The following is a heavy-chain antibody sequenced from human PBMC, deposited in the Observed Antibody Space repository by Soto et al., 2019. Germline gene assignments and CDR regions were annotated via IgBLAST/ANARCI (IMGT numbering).Heavy chain of an antibody. Sequence: QVQLQESGPGLVKPSETLSLTCTVSGGSVSSGSYYWSWIRQPPGKGLEWIGYIYYSGSTNYNPSLKSRVTISVDTSKNQFSLKLSSVTAADTAVYYCARDLRDFWSGYHYDAFDIWGQGTMVTVSS. J-gene: IGHJ3*02. D-gene: IGHD3-3*01. V-gene: IGHV4-61*01. CDR2: IYYSGST. CDR3: ARDLRDFWSGYHYDAFDI. CDR1: GGSVSSGSYY.